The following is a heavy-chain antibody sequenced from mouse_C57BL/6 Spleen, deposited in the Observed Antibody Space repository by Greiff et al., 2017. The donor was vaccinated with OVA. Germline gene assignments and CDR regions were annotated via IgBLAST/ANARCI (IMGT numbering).Heavy chain of an antibody. D-gene: IGHD1-1*01. CDR1: GYTFTSYW. CDR3: ARYIYYYGSSYPLYAMDY. Sequence: QVQLQQPGAELVKPGASVKLSCKASGYTFTSYWMHWVKQRPGRGLEWIGRIDPNSGGTKYNEKFKSKATLTVDKPSSTAYMQLSSLTSEDSAVYYCARYIYYYGSSYPLYAMDYWGQGTSVTVSS. V-gene: IGHV1-72*01. CDR2: IDPNSGGT. J-gene: IGHJ4*01.